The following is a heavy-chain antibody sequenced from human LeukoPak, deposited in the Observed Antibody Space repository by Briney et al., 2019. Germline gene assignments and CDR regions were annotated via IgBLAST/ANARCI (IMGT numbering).Heavy chain of an antibody. CDR2: IYWDDDN. CDR3: ARTTMVTRAFDP. Sequence: SGPMLVKPTQTLTLTCCLSGFSINSSGEGVGWIRQPPGKALEWLALIYWDDDNRYSPSLTSRLTITKDTSRNHVVLTLSNVQTVGTGTYYCARTTMVTRAFDPWGQGILVTVSS. V-gene: IGHV2-5*02. CDR1: GFSINSSGEG. D-gene: IGHD4/OR15-4a*01. J-gene: IGHJ5*02.